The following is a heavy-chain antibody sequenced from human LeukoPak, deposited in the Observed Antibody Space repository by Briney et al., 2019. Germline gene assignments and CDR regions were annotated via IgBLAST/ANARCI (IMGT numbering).Heavy chain of an antibody. CDR1: GGSFSGYY. D-gene: IGHD3-3*01. V-gene: IGHV4-34*01. J-gene: IGHJ4*02. CDR3: ARGITRTYDY. CDR2: INHSGST. Sequence: SETPSLTCAVYGGSFSGYYWSWIRQPPGKGLEWIGEINHSGSTNYNPSLKSRVTISVDTSKNQFSLKLSSVTAADTAVYYCARGITRTYDYWGQGTLVTVSS.